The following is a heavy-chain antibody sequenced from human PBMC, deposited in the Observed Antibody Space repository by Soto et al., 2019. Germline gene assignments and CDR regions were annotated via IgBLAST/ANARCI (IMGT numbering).Heavy chain of an antibody. CDR3: ARILTNYYRLDC. CDR1: LASIRTGDYC. J-gene: IGHJ4*02. Sequence: PSETLGFTCTLCLASIRTGDYCSSWIRQPPGKGLEWIGQIYYSGSTYYNPSLKSRAGISVDSSKSQVSLKLTSVTAAHTAVHFCARILTNYYRLDCWGQGALVTASS. D-gene: IGHD3-10*01. CDR2: IYYSGST. V-gene: IGHV4-30-4*08.